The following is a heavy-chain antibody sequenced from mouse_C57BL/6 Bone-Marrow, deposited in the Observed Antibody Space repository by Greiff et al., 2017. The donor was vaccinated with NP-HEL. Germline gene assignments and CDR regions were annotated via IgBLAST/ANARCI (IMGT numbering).Heavy chain of an antibody. CDR1: GSTFTSYW. CDR2: IYPGSGST. D-gene: IGHD2-1*01. V-gene: IGHV1-55*01. Sequence: VQLQQPGAELVKPGASVKMSCKASGSTFTSYWITWVKQRPGQGLEWIGDIYPGSGSTNYNEKFKSKATLTVDTSSSTAYMQLSSLTSEDSAVYYCAREKDLLWPLYAMDYWGQGTSVTVSS. CDR3: AREKDLLWPLYAMDY. J-gene: IGHJ4*01.